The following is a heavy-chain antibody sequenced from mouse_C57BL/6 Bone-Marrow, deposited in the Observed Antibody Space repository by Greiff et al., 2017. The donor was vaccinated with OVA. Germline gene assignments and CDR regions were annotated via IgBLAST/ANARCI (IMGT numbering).Heavy chain of an antibody. J-gene: IGHJ2*01. CDR3: ARPNYFDY. Sequence: QVQLQQSGAELARPGASVKMSCKASGYTFTSYTMHWVKQRPGQGLEWIGYITPSSGYPKYNQKFKDKATLTADKSSSTAYMQLSSLTSEDSAVYYCARPNYFDYWGQGTTLTVSS. CDR2: ITPSSGYP. CDR1: GYTFTSYT. V-gene: IGHV1-4*01.